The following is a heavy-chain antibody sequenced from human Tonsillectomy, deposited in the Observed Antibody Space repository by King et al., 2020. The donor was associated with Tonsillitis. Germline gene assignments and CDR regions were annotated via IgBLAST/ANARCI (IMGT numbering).Heavy chain of an antibody. CDR3: AKDHGSGSYYYYYMAV. D-gene: IGHD1-26*01. CDR1: GLTFSSYA. J-gene: IGHJ6*03. CDR2: LSFDGSKK. V-gene: IGHV3-30*18. Sequence: VQLVESGGGVVQPGRYLRLSFAASGLTFSSYAMHWVRQAPGKGLDWVAVLSFDGSKKYYADSVKGRFTISRDNSKNTLYLQMNSLRPEDTAVYYCAKDHGSGSYYYYYMAVWGKGTTVTVSS.